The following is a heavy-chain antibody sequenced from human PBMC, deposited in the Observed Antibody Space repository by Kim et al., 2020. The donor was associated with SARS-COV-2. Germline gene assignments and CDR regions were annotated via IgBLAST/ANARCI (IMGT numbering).Heavy chain of an antibody. CDR2: ISSKTGTT. CDR3: AKDIAVGSVVRGVAFDY. J-gene: IGHJ4*02. D-gene: IGHD3-10*01. Sequence: GGSLRLSCAVSGFTFDDYAMHWVRQVPGKGLEWVSGISSKTGTTGYAESVKGRFTISRDNAKNSLYLQMHSLRAEDTAFYYCAKDIAVGSVVRGVAFDYWGQGTLVTVSS. V-gene: IGHV3-9*01. CDR1: GFTFDDYA.